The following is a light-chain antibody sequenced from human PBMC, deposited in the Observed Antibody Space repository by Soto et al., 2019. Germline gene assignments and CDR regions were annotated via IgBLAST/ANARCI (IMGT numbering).Light chain of an antibody. CDR3: QQYNNWPLT. V-gene: IGKV3-15*01. J-gene: IGKJ4*01. Sequence: EVVLTQSPATLSVSPGERPTLSCRASQSVSSKLAWYQQKPGQAPRLLIYDTSTRATGIPARFSGSGSGSEFTLTLSSLQSEDFAVYYCQQYNNWPLTFGGGTKVEIK. CDR1: QSVSSK. CDR2: DTS.